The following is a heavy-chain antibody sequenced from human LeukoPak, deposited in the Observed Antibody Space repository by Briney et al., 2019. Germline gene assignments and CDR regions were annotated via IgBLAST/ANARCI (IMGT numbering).Heavy chain of an antibody. Sequence: GGSLRLSCAASGFTFSDYGMNWVRQAPGKGLEWVAVISYDGNHKYYTDSVKGRFTISRDNSKNTLYLQMSSLRAEDTAVYYCTKDDAYGRSGYACDIWGQGTMVTVS. CDR3: TKDDAYGRSGYACDI. CDR1: GFTFSDYG. D-gene: IGHD6-13*01. CDR2: ISYDGNHK. J-gene: IGHJ3*02. V-gene: IGHV3-30*18.